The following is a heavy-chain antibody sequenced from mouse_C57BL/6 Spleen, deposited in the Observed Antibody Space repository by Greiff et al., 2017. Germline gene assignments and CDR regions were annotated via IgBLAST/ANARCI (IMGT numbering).Heavy chain of an antibody. CDR1: GFTFSSYG. Sequence: EVMLVESGGDLVKPGGSLKLSCAASGFTFSSYGMSWVRQTPDKRLEWVATISSGGSYTYYPDSVKGRFTISRDNAKNTLYLQMSSLKSEDTAMYYCSRQGWGYWYFDVWGTGTTVTVSS. D-gene: IGHD3-3*01. J-gene: IGHJ1*03. V-gene: IGHV5-6*01. CDR2: ISSGGSYT. CDR3: SRQGWGYWYFDV.